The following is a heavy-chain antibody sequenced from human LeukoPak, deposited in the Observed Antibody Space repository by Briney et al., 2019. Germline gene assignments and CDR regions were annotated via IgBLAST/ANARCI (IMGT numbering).Heavy chain of an antibody. J-gene: IGHJ6*03. CDR1: GFTLSDYY. D-gene: IGHD1-26*01. Sequence: GGSLRLSCAASGFTLSDYYMSWIRQAPGKGLEWVSYISSSGSTIYYADSVKGRFTISRDNAKNSLYLQMNSLRAEDTAVYYCARDEVGASRTTGYYYYMDVWGKGPTVTVSS. CDR3: ARDEVGASRTTGYYYYMDV. CDR2: ISSSGSTI. V-gene: IGHV3-11*04.